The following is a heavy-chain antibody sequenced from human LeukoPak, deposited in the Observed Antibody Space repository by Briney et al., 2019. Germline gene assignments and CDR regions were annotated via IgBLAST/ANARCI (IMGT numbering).Heavy chain of an antibody. D-gene: IGHD1-26*01. CDR2: INHSGST. V-gene: IGHV4-34*01. CDR3: ARGRGGVGYWY. J-gene: IGHJ4*02. CDR1: GGSFSGYY. Sequence: NPSETLSLTCAVYGGSFSGYYRSWIRQPPGKGLEWIGEINHSGSTNYNPSLKSRVTISVDTSKNQFSLKLSSVTAADTAVYYCARGRGGVGYWYWGQGTLVTVSS.